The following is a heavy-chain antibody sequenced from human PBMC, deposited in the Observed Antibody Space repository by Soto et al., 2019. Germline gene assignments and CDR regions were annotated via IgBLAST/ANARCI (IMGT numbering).Heavy chain of an antibody. CDR2: INHSGST. CDR1: GGSFSGYY. J-gene: IGHJ6*02. Sequence: PETPXPTCAVYGGSFSGYYWSWIRQPPGKGLEWIGEINHSGSTNYNPSLKSRVTIPVDTSKNQFSLKLSSVTAADTAVYYCARGYRGAHYYYYYGMDVWGQRTTVTVSS. D-gene: IGHD3-10*01. V-gene: IGHV4-34*01. CDR3: ARGYRGAHYYYYYGMDV.